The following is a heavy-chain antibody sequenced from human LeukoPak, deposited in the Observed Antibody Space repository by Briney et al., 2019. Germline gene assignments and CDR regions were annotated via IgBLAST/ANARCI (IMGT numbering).Heavy chain of an antibody. D-gene: IGHD3-10*01. CDR1: RFTFCSLD. Sequence: GVSVTLSCAASRFTFCSLDMLWLRQAPGKGLVGVQLIRSGGSDKYYAVSVKGRFTISRDNSKNTLYLQMNSLRAEDTAVYYCAKGNYGSGTDYWGQGTLVTASS. J-gene: IGHJ4*02. V-gene: IGHV3-30*02. CDR2: IRSGGSDK. CDR3: AKGNYGSGTDY.